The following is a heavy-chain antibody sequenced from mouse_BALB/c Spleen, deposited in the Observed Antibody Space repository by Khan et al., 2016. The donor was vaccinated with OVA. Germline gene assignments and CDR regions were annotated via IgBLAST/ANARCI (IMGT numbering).Heavy chain of an antibody. J-gene: IGHJ3*01. CDR3: ARNYDDDECLAY. CDR2: IWRGGST. D-gene: IGHD2-4*01. Sequence: QVQLKESGPGLVQPSPTLSITCTASGFSLTTYGVHWVRQSPGKGLEWLGVIWRGGSTDYNAPFITRLSISKDSSKSQVVFKMNSLQVNDTAIYYCARNYDDDECLAYWGQGTLVTVSA. V-gene: IGHV2-2*02. CDR1: GFSLTTYG.